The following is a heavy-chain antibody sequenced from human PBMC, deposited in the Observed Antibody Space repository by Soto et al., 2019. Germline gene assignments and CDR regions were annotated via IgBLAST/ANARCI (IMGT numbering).Heavy chain of an antibody. CDR2: IIPRFAAS. V-gene: IGHV1-69*12. CDR1: GGTFSNYA. CDR3: ATVSGGRPY. D-gene: IGHD1-26*01. J-gene: IGHJ4*02. Sequence: QVQLVQSGAEVKKPASSVKVSCKTSGGTFSNYAISWVRQAPGQGLEWMGGIIPRFAASNYAQKFQGRVTITADESTRSAYMELSSLRSEDTGVYYCATVSGGRPYWCQGTLVTVSS.